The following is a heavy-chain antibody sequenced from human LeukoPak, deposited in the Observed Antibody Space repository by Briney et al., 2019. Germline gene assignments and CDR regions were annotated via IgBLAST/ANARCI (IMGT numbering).Heavy chain of an antibody. CDR2: VNSDGRFT. Sequence: GGSLRLSCAASGFFFSNYGMHWVRQARGKGLVWVSRVNSDGRFTKYADSVKGRFTISRDNAKNTLYLQMNSLRAEDTAMYYCVRSDWFDIWGHGTLVPVSS. CDR3: VRSDWFDI. V-gene: IGHV3-74*03. CDR1: GFFFSNYG. J-gene: IGHJ5*01.